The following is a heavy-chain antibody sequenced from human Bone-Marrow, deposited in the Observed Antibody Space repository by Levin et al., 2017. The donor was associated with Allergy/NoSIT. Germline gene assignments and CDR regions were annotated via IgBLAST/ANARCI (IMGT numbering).Heavy chain of an antibody. CDR2: IKSKSDGETT. D-gene: IGHD1-26*01. Sequence: GGSLRLSCAASGFTFINTWMSWVRQAPGKGLESIGRIKSKSDGETTDYAAPVRGRFTISRDDSKNTVYLQMNSLKPEDTAVYYCTTDRRWEKKYPDYWGQGTLVTVSS. J-gene: IGHJ4*02. CDR1: GFTFINTW. CDR3: TTDRRWEKKYPDY. V-gene: IGHV3-15*01.